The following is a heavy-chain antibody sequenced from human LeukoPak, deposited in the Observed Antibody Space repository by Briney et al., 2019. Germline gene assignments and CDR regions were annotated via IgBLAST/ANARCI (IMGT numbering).Heavy chain of an antibody. CDR3: ARDLGDYSPFDY. CDR1: GYTFTSYY. CDR2: INPSGGST. V-gene: IGHV1-46*01. Sequence: GASVKVSCKASGYTFTSYYMHWVRQAPGQGLEWMGIINPSGGSTSYAQKFQGRVTMTRDTSTSTAYMELRSLRSDDTAVYYCARDLGDYSPFDYWGQGTLVTVSS. J-gene: IGHJ4*02. D-gene: IGHD2-21*01.